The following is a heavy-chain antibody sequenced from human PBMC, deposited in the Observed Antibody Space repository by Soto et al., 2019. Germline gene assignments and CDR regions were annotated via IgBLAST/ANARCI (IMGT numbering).Heavy chain of an antibody. J-gene: IGHJ1*01. CDR2: ISYDGSNK. Sequence: QVQLVEPGGGVVQPWRSLRLSCAASGFTFSSYAMHWVRQAPGQGPEWVAVISYDGSNKYYADSVKGRFTISRDNYKNTLYLQLVSLRGDDTAVYYCAKESQWYGGQYFQNCG. CDR1: GFTFSSYA. D-gene: IGHD3-10*01. V-gene: IGHV3-30-3*01. CDR3: AKESQWYGGQYFQN.